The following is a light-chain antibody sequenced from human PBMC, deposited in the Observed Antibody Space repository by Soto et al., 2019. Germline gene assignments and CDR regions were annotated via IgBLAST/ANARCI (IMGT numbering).Light chain of an antibody. CDR1: SGHSSYA. J-gene: IGLJ2*01. CDR3: QTWGSGIHVV. CDR2: LNSDGSH. V-gene: IGLV4-69*01. Sequence: QLVLTQSPSASASLGASVKLTCTLSSGHSSYAIAWHQQQPEKGPRYLMKLNSDGSHSKGDGIPDRFSGSSSGAERYPTISSLQSEDEADCHCQTWGSGIHVVFGGGTKLTVL.